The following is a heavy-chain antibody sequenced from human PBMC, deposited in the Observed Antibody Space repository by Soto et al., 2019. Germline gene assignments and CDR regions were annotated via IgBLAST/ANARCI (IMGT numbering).Heavy chain of an antibody. Sequence: EVQLVASGGGLVQPGGSLRLSYAASGFTVSSNYMTWVRQAPGKGLEWVSVIYSGGSTHYADSVKGRFTISRDNSKNTLYLQMNSLRAEDTAVYFCARRLRSFDLWGRGTVVSVSS. J-gene: IGHJ2*01. CDR1: GFTVSSNY. CDR2: IYSGGST. CDR3: ARRLRSFDL. D-gene: IGHD2-21*01. V-gene: IGHV3-66*04.